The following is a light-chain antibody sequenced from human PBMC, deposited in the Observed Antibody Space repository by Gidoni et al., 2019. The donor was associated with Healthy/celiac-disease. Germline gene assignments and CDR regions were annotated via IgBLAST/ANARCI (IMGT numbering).Light chain of an antibody. V-gene: IGKV4-1*01. J-gene: IGKJ1*01. CDR1: QSVLYSSNNKNY. Sequence: DIVMTQSPDSLAVSLGERATINCKSSQSVLYSSNNKNYLAWYQQKPGQPPKLLIYWASTRESGVPDRFSGSGSGTHFTLTISSLQAEDVAVYYCQQYYSTPWTFGQGTKVKIK. CDR3: QQYYSTPWT. CDR2: WAS.